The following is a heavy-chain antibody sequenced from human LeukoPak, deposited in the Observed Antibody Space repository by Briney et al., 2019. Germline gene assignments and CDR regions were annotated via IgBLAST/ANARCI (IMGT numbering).Heavy chain of an antibody. CDR2: IYHRGNT. V-gene: IGHV4-38-2*01. D-gene: IGHD2-2*01. CDR1: GYSISSNYY. CDR3: ARSVIVPAIVADYYTYMDV. J-gene: IGHJ6*03. Sequence: SETLSLTCAVSGYSISSNYYWGWIRQPPGKGLEWIGVIYHRGNTDYNPSLQSRVTISIDTSKNEFSLKVNSVTAADPAVYYCARSVIVPAIVADYYTYMDVWGRGISVTVSS.